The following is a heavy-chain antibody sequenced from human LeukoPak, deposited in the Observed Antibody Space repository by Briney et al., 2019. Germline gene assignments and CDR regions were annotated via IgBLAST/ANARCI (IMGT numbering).Heavy chain of an antibody. CDR2: IYYSGST. Sequence: SETLSLTCAVSGGSISSGGYSWSWIRQPPGKGLEWIGYIYYSGSTTYSPSLRSRVTISVDTSKNQFSLKLSSVTAADTAVYYCARETSQKGAHYMDVWGKGTTITISS. CDR1: GGSISSGGYS. J-gene: IGHJ6*03. D-gene: IGHD3-16*01. V-gene: IGHV4-61*08. CDR3: ARETSQKGAHYMDV.